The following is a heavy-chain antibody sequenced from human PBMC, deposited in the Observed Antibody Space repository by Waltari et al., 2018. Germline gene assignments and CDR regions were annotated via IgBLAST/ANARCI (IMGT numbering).Heavy chain of an antibody. Sequence: QVQLQQWGAGLLKPSETLSLTCAVYGGSFSGYYWSWIRQPPGKGLEWIGEINHSGSTNYNPSLKSRVTISVDTSKNQFSLKRSSVTAADTAVYYCARSDYGDYEVDYWGQGTLVTVSS. J-gene: IGHJ4*02. V-gene: IGHV4-34*01. CDR1: GGSFSGYY. CDR3: ARSDYGDYEVDY. D-gene: IGHD4-17*01. CDR2: INHSGST.